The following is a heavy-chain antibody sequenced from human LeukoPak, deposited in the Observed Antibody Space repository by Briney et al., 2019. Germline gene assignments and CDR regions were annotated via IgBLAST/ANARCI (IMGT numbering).Heavy chain of an antibody. Sequence: GGSLRLSCEASGFTFSSYYMIWVRQAPGKGLEWVSVISVSGDWTYYADSVKGRFTISRDNSKNTLYLQMNSLRAGDTAVYYCANYRQSITAAGNSREFADYWGQGTLVTVSS. J-gene: IGHJ4*02. D-gene: IGHD6-13*01. CDR2: ISVSGDWT. V-gene: IGHV3-23*01. CDR3: ANYRQSITAAGNSREFADY. CDR1: GFTFSSYY.